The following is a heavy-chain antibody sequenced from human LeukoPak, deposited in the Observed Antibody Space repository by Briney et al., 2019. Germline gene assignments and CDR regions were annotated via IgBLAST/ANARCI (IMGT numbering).Heavy chain of an antibody. CDR1: GFTFSSYS. V-gene: IGHV3-21*01. J-gene: IGHJ4*02. D-gene: IGHD3-22*01. Sequence: GGSLRLSCAASGFTFSSYSMNWVRQAPGKGLEWGSSISSSSSYIYYADSVKGRFTISRDNAKNSLYLQMNSLRAEDTAVYYCARDMYYYDSSGFDYWGQGTLVTVSS. CDR3: ARDMYYYDSSGFDY. CDR2: ISSSSSYI.